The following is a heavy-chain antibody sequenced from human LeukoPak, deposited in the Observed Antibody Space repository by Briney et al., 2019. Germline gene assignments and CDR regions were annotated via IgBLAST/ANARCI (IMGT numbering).Heavy chain of an antibody. Sequence: GRSLRLSCAASGFTFSSYGMHWVRQAPGKGLEWVAVISYDGSNKYYAGSVKGRFTISRDNSKNTLYLQMNSLRAEDTAVYYCARVGLLWFGEILYYGMDVWGQGTTVTVSS. J-gene: IGHJ6*02. D-gene: IGHD3-10*01. CDR1: GFTFSSYG. V-gene: IGHV3-30*03. CDR2: ISYDGSNK. CDR3: ARVGLLWFGEILYYGMDV.